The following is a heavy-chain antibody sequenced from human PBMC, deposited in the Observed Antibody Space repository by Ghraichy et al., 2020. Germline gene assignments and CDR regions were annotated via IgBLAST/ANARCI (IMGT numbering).Heavy chain of an antibody. CDR3: ARGREDDDWGGYAPPAAFDF. V-gene: IGHV4-34*01. D-gene: IGHD3-3*01. CDR2: INYSGTS. CDR1: GGSFSGHY. Sequence: SQTLSLTCAVSGGSFSGHYWAWIRQSPGKGLEWIGEINYSGTSNYNPSLKNRVSMSVDASKSHFSLNLKSLTAADTAVYYCARGREDDDWGGYAPPAAFDFWGQGNLVTVS. J-gene: IGHJ4*02.